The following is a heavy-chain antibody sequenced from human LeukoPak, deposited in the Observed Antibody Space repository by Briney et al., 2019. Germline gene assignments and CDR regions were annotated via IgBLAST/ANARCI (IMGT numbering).Heavy chain of an antibody. D-gene: IGHD5-12*01. CDR3: AKESGYDVDFDY. V-gene: IGHV3-23*01. Sequence: GGSLRLSCGASGFTFTSHAMSWVRQAPGKGLEWVSIISGSGDSTYYADSVKGRFTISRDNSKNTLYLQMNSLRAGDTAVYYCAKESGYDVDFDYWGQGTLVTVSS. J-gene: IGHJ4*02. CDR1: GFTFTSHA. CDR2: ISGSGDST.